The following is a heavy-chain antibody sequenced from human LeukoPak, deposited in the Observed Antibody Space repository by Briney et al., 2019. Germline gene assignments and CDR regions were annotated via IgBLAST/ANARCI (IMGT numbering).Heavy chain of an antibody. V-gene: IGHV3-30*19. CDR2: ISYDGSNK. Sequence: GGSLRLSCAASGFTFSDHGMHWVRQAPGKGLEWVAVISYDGSNKYYADSVKGRFTISRDNSKNTLYLQMNSLRAEDTAVYYCARGAHYDILTGYSMAHGLFDYWGQGTLVTVSS. CDR3: ARGAHYDILTGYSMAHGLFDY. D-gene: IGHD3-9*01. CDR1: GFTFSDHG. J-gene: IGHJ4*02.